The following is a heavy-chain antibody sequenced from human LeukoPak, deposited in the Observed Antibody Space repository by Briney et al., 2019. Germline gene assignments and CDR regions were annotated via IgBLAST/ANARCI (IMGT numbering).Heavy chain of an antibody. CDR3: TRVRGRLWFGPSWFDP. Sequence: GGSLRLSCTASGFTFGDYAMSWVRQAPGKGLEWVGFIRSKAYGGTTEYAASVKGRFTISRDDSKSIAYLQMNSLKTEDTAVYYCTRVRGRLWFGPSWFDPWGQGTLVTVSS. CDR2: IRSKAYGGTT. V-gene: IGHV3-49*04. J-gene: IGHJ5*02. D-gene: IGHD3-10*01. CDR1: GFTFGDYA.